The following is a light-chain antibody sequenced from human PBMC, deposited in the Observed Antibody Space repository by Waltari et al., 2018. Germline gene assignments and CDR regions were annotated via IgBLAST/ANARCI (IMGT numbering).Light chain of an antibody. Sequence: QSALTQPASLSGSPGQPIPISCPGTRSDVGGIILVSWYQQHPGKAPKLMIYEGSKRPSGVSNRFSGSKSGNTASLTISGLQAEDEADYYCCSYAGSSTLWVFGGGTKLTVL. J-gene: IGLJ3*02. CDR1: RSDVGGIIL. CDR3: CSYAGSSTLWV. V-gene: IGLV2-23*01. CDR2: EGS.